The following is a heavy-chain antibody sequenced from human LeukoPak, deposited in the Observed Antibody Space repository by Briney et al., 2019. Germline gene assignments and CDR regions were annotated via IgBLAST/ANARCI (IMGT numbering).Heavy chain of an antibody. J-gene: IGHJ3*02. V-gene: IGHV3-30*03. D-gene: IGHD3-16*01. Sequence: PGGSLRLSCVASGFSFNNYGMHWVRQAPGKGLEWVAVISYDGSNKYYADSVKGRFTISRDNSKNTLYLQMNSLRAEDTAVYYCARAGEVDAFDIWGQGTMVTVSS. CDR1: GFSFNNYG. CDR3: ARAGEVDAFDI. CDR2: ISYDGSNK.